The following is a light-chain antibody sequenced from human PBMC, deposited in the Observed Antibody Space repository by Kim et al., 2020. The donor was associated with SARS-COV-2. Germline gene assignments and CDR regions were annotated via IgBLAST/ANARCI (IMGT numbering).Light chain of an antibody. Sequence: QPAAISCRSSQRLGHSEGNTYLNWFQQRPGQSPRRLIYKVSNRDSGVPDRFSGSGSGTDFTLKISRVEAEDVGVYYCMQGTHWLSFGQGTKVDIK. V-gene: IGKV2-30*02. CDR3: MQGTHWLS. CDR1: QRLGHSEGNTY. J-gene: IGKJ1*01. CDR2: KVS.